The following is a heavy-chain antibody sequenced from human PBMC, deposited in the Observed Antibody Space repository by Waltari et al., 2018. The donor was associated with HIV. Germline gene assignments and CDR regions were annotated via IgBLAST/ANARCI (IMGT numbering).Heavy chain of an antibody. CDR1: GLSLSTSGVG. Sequence: QITLKESGPTLVYPTQTLTLTCTFSGLSLSTSGVGVGWIRQPPGKALEWLALIYWNADKRYSPSLKSRLTITKDTSKNQVVLTMTNMDPVDTATYYCAHFITMIVPTRFDPWGQGTLVTVSS. CDR3: AHFITMIVPTRFDP. CDR2: IYWNADK. J-gene: IGHJ5*02. D-gene: IGHD3-22*01. V-gene: IGHV2-5*01.